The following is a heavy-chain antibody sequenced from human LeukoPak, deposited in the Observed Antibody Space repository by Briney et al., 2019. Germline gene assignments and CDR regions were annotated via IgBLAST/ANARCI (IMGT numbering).Heavy chain of an antibody. V-gene: IGHV3-30-3*01. CDR2: ISYDGSNK. J-gene: IGHJ4*02. D-gene: IGHD6-13*01. CDR1: GFTFSSYA. Sequence: GGSRRLSCAASGFTFSSYAMHWVRQAPGKGLEWVAVISYDGSNKYYADSVKGRFTISRDNSKNTLYLQMNSLRAEDTAVYYCSTPLEEQLVFDYWGQGTLVTVSS. CDR3: STPLEEQLVFDY.